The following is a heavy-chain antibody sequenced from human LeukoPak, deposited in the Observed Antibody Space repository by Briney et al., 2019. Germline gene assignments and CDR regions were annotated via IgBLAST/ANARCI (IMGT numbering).Heavy chain of an antibody. CDR2: IYTSGST. J-gene: IGHJ2*01. V-gene: IGHV4-4*07. CDR1: GVSISSYY. D-gene: IGHD2-2*01. Sequence: SETLSLTCTVSGVSISSYYWSWIRQPAGKGLEWIGRIYTSGSTNYNPSLKSRVTISVDTSKNQFSLKLSSVTAADTAVYYCARDALYCSSTSCYRYWYFDLWGRGTLVTVSS. CDR3: ARDALYCSSTSCYRYWYFDL.